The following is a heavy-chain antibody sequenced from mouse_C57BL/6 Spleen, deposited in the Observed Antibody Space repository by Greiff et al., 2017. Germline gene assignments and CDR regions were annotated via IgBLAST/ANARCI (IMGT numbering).Heavy chain of an antibody. V-gene: IGHV1-12*01. CDR3: ASSSSYYGSSYGYAMDY. CDR2: IYPRNGDT. D-gene: IGHD1-1*01. CDR1: GYTFTSYN. Sequence: QVQLQQSGAELVRPGASVKMSCKASGYTFTSYNMHWVKQTPRQGLEWIGAIYPRNGDTSYNQKFKGKATLTVDKSSSTAYMQLSSLTSEDSAVYFCASSSSYYGSSYGYAMDYWGQGTSVTVSS. J-gene: IGHJ4*01.